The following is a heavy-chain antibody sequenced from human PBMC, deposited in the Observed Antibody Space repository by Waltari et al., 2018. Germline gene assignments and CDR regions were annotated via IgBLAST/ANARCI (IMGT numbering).Heavy chain of an antibody. V-gene: IGHV4-34*01. J-gene: IGHJ5*02. D-gene: IGHD3-3*01. CDR3: ARHPYYDFWSGYYTDGYNWFDP. CDR1: GGSFSGYY. Sequence: QVQLQQWGAGLLKPSETLSLTCAVYGGSFSGYYWSWIRQPPGKGLEWIGEIKHRGSTNDNPSLKRRVTIAVDTSKNQFSLKLSSVTAADTAVYYCARHPYYDFWSGYYTDGYNWFDPWGQGTLVTVSS. CDR2: IKHRGST.